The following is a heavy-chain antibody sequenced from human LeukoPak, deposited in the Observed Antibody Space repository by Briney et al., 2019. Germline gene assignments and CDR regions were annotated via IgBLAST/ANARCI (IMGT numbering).Heavy chain of an antibody. J-gene: IGHJ4*02. D-gene: IGHD6-13*01. CDR3: ARDLNLLAAAGTGGFDY. CDR1: GFTFSSFW. CDR2: ISYDGSNK. Sequence: GGSLRLSCAASGFTFSSFWMHWVRQAPGKGLEWVAVISYDGSNKYYADSVKGRFTISRDNSKNTLYLQMNSLRAEDTAVYYCARDLNLLAAAGTGGFDYWGQGTLVTVSS. V-gene: IGHV3-30-3*01.